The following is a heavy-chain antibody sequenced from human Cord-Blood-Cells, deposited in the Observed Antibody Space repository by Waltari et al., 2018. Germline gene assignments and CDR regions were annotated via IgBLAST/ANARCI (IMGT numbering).Heavy chain of an antibody. CDR1: GGSISSSSYY. D-gene: IGHD4-17*01. V-gene: IGHV4-39*01. CDR3: ARHPDYGDYVSYYFDY. CDR2: IDYSGST. J-gene: IGHJ4*02. Sequence: QLQLQESGPGLVKPSETLSLTCTVSGGSISSSSYYWGWIRQPPGKGREWIGSIDYSGSTYYNPSLKSRVTISVDTSKNQFSLKLSSVTAADTAVYYCARHPDYGDYVSYYFDYWGQGTLVTVSS.